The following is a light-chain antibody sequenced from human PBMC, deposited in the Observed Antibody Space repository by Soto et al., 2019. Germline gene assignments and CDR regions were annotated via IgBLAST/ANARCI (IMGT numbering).Light chain of an antibody. CDR3: QQYINWPPPT. CDR2: GVY. V-gene: IGKV3D-15*01. J-gene: IGKJ4*01. Sequence: EIVMTQSPTILSVSPGGRATLSCRASQSVSSNLAWYQQKPGQAPRLLIYGVYTRAPGIPARFSGSGSGTEFTLTISSLQSEDFAVYYCQQYINWPPPTFGGGTKVDIK. CDR1: QSVSSN.